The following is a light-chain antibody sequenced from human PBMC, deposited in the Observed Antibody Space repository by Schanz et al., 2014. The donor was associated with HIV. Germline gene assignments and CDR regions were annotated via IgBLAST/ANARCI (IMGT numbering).Light chain of an antibody. V-gene: IGLV2-8*01. CDR3: SSYAGSNNFVV. CDR2: DVS. Sequence: QSVLTQPASVSGSPGQSITISCTGTSSDVGGYNYVSWYQQHPGKAPKLMIYDVSNRPSGVPARFSGSKSGNTASLTVSGLQAEDEADYYCSSYAGSNNFVVFGGGTKLTVL. CDR1: SSDVGGYNY. J-gene: IGLJ2*01.